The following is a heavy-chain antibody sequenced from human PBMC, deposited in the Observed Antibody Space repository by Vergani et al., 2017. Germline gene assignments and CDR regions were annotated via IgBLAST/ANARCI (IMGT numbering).Heavy chain of an antibody. CDR1: GFTVSSNY. CDR3: AKATYVLIEYYFDY. Sequence: EVQLVESGGGLIQPGGSLRLSCAASGFTVSSNYMSWVRQAPGKGLEWVSVIYSGGSTYYADSVKGRFTISRDNSKNTLYLQMNSLRAEDTAVYYCAKATYVLIEYYFDYWGQGTLVTVSS. J-gene: IGHJ4*02. D-gene: IGHD2-8*01. V-gene: IGHV3-53*01. CDR2: IYSGGST.